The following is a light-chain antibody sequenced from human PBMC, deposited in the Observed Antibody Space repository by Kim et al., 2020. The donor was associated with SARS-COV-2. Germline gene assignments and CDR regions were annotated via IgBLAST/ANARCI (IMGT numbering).Light chain of an antibody. V-gene: IGKV1-39*01. Sequence: SGSVGSRATITGRASKCISNLLTWYRRKQAKPPKLLIYATSSLQSGAPSRFSGPASGTDFTLTIGSLQPGVFLTYSCQQGYGTPRTFGEGTRLEI. CDR3: QQGYGTPRT. CDR2: ATS. J-gene: IGKJ2*01. CDR1: KCISNL.